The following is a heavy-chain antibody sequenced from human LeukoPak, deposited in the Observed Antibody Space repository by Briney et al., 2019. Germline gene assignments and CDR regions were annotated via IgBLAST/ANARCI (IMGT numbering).Heavy chain of an antibody. CDR3: ASRRAAVPYYYGMDV. V-gene: IGHV3-74*01. Sequence: GGSLRLSCAASAFSLNAYNMNWVRQAPGKGLVWVSRINSDGGSTSYADSVKGRFTISRDNAKNTLYLQMNSLRAEDTAVYYCASRRAAVPYYYGMDVWGQGTTVTVSS. CDR2: INSDGGST. CDR1: AFSLNAYN. D-gene: IGHD6-19*01. J-gene: IGHJ6*02.